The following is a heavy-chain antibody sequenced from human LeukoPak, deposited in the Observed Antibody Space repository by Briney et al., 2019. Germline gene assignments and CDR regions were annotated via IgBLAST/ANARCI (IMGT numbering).Heavy chain of an antibody. CDR2: INPNSGGT. D-gene: IGHD3-3*01. V-gene: IGHV1-2*02. CDR1: GYSFINFG. CDR3: ARVRWGSGYSNFDY. Sequence: ASVKVSCKASGYSFINFGLSWVRQAPGQGLEWMGWINPNSGGTNYAQKFQGRVTMTRDTSISTAYMELSRLRSDDTAVYYCARVRWGSGYSNFDYWGQGTLVTVSS. J-gene: IGHJ4*02.